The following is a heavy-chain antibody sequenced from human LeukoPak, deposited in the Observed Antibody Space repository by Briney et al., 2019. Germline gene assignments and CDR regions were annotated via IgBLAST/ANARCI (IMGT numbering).Heavy chain of an antibody. J-gene: IGHJ4*02. Sequence: PSETLSLTCTVSGGSISSSSYYWGWIRQPPGKGLEWIGSIYYSGSTYYNPSLKSRVTISVDTSKNQFSLKLSSVTAADTAVYYCAISRTYSVWGSYRRYYFDYWGQGTLVTVSS. CDR2: IYYSGST. CDR3: AISRTYSVWGSYRRYYFDY. V-gene: IGHV4-39*07. CDR1: GGSISSSSYY. D-gene: IGHD3-16*02.